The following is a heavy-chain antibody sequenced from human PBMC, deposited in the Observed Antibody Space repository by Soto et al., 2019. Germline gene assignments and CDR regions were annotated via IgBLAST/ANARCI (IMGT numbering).Heavy chain of an antibody. Sequence: EVQLLESGGGLVQPGGSLRLSCADSGFTFTTYAMTWVRQAPGKGLEWVSAIIGSGGSTYYADSVKGLFTISIDNSKNMLYLQMNSLRAEDTAVYYCAKNWDTTFSSSSHWGQGTLVTVSS. J-gene: IGHJ4*02. V-gene: IGHV3-23*01. CDR3: AKNWDTTFSSSSH. CDR2: IIGSGGST. CDR1: GFTFTTYA. D-gene: IGHD6-6*01.